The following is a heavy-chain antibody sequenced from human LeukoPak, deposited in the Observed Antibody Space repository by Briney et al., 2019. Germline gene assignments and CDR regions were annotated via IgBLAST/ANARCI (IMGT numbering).Heavy chain of an antibody. CDR2: IYYNGNT. CDR3: ARDEGRSH. CDR1: GGSIGIGGYY. Sequence: SETLSLTCTVSGGSIGIGGYYWSWIRQHPGKGLEWIGYIYYNGNTYYNPSHKSRVTMSVDTSKNQFSLKLSSVTAADTAVYYCARDEGRSHWGQGTLVTVSS. V-gene: IGHV4-31*03. J-gene: IGHJ4*02.